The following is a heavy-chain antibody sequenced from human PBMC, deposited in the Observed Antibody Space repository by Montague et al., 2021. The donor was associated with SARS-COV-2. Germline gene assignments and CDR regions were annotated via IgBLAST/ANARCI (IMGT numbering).Heavy chain of an antibody. J-gene: IGHJ4*02. V-gene: IGHV2-70*01. Sequence: PALVKPTQTLTLTCTFSGFSHSTSGMCVSWIRQPPGKALEWLALIDWDDDKYYSTSLKTRLTISKDTSKNQVVLTMTNMDPVDTATYYCARSHYDILTGYYTVFDYWGQGTLVTVSS. D-gene: IGHD3-9*01. CDR1: GFSHSTSGMC. CDR3: ARSHYDILTGYYTVFDY. CDR2: IDWDDDK.